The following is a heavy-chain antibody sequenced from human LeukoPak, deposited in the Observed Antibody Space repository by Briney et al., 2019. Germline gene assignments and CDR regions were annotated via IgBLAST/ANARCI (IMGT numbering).Heavy chain of an antibody. Sequence: SETLSLTCTVSGGSISSSSYYWGWIRQPPGKGLEWIGSIYYSGSTYYNPSLKSRVTISVDTSKNQFSLKLSSVTAADTAVYYCATDNWNPTKPINHYYYGMDVWGQGTTVTVSS. D-gene: IGHD1-20*01. V-gene: IGHV4-39*01. CDR3: ATDNWNPTKPINHYYYGMDV. J-gene: IGHJ6*02. CDR2: IYYSGST. CDR1: GGSISSSSYY.